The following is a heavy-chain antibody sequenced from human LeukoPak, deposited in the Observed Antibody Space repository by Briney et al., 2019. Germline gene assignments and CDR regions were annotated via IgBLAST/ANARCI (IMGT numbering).Heavy chain of an antibody. Sequence: GGSLRLSCAASGFTFSSYAMSWVRQAPGKGLEWVSAMSGSAGSTYYADSVKGQFTISRDNSKNTLYLQMNSLRAEDTAVYCCARAVDFWSGYPQPNWFDPWGQGTLVTVSS. J-gene: IGHJ5*02. CDR3: ARAVDFWSGYPQPNWFDP. CDR1: GFTFSSYA. CDR2: MSGSAGST. D-gene: IGHD3-3*01. V-gene: IGHV3-23*01.